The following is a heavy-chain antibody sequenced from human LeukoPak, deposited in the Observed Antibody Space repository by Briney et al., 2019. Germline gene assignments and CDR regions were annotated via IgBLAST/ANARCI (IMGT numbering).Heavy chain of an antibody. V-gene: IGHV6-1*01. CDR3: ARTTSATGKNSFDY. Sequence: SQPLSLTCAISGDIVSSNSAAWSWIRQSPSRGLEWLGRTYYRSKWYNDYAVSVKSRITINPDTSKNQFSLQLNSVTPEDTAVYYCARTTSATGKNSFDYWGQGTLVTVSS. CDR2: TYYRSKWYN. J-gene: IGHJ4*02. D-gene: IGHD6-13*01. CDR1: GDIVSSNSAA.